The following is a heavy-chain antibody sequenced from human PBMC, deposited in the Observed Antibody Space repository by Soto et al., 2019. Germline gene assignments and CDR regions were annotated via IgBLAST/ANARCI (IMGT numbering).Heavy chain of an antibody. V-gene: IGHV1-69*02. CDR2: IIPILGIA. CDR1: GGTFSSYT. Sequence: QVQLVQSGAEVKKPGSSVKVSCKASGGTFSSYTISWVRQAPGQGLEWMGRIIPILGIANYAQKFQGRVTITADKSTSTAYMELSSLRSEDTAVYYCARGDTVTTGGYYYYMDVWGKGTTVTVSS. D-gene: IGHD4-17*01. CDR3: ARGDTVTTGGYYYYMDV. J-gene: IGHJ6*03.